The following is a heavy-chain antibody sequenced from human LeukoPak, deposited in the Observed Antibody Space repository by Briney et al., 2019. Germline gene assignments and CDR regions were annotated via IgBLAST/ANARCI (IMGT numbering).Heavy chain of an antibody. Sequence: PSETLSLTCTVSGGFISSSSYYWGWIRQPPGKGLEWLVSIYYSGSTYYNPSLKSRVTISVDTSKNQFSLKLSSVTAADTAVYYCAREVSHYDFWSGYYRGYFDYWGQGTLVTVSS. V-gene: IGHV4-39*07. CDR3: AREVSHYDFWSGYYRGYFDY. D-gene: IGHD3-3*01. CDR1: GGFISSSSYY. J-gene: IGHJ4*02. CDR2: IYYSGST.